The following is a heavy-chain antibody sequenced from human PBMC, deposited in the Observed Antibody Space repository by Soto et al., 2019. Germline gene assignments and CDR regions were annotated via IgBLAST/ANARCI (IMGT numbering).Heavy chain of an antibody. CDR1: GFTFGDYA. CDR2: IRSKAYGGTT. Sequence: GGSLRLSCTASGFTFGDYAMSWFRQAPGKGLEWVGFIRSKAYGGTTEYAASVKGRFTISRDDSKSIAYLQMNSLKTEDTAVYYCAITFGEAPQGDAFDIWGQGTMVTVSS. V-gene: IGHV3-49*03. D-gene: IGHD3-10*01. J-gene: IGHJ3*02. CDR3: AITFGEAPQGDAFDI.